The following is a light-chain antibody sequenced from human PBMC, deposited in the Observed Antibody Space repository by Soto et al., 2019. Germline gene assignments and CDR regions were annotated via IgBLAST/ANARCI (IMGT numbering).Light chain of an antibody. CDR3: QQYNSYSS. J-gene: IGKJ2*01. CDR2: KAS. Sequence: DIQMTQSPSTLSASVGDRVTITCRASKSISSWLAWYQQKPGKAPKVLIYKASSLESGVPSRFSGSGSGTEFTLTISSLQPDDFATYYCQQYNSYSSFGQGTKLEIK. CDR1: KSISSW. V-gene: IGKV1-5*03.